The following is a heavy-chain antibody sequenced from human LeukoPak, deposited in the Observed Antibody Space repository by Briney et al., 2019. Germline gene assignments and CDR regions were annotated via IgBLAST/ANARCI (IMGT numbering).Heavy chain of an antibody. Sequence: PGGSLRLSCAASGFTFSSYAMSWVRQAPGKGLEWVSAISGSGGSTYYADSVKGRFTISRDNSKNTLYLQMNSLRAEDTAVYYCAKDMGIMITLGGVINAFDIWGQGTMVTVSS. CDR1: GFTFSSYA. D-gene: IGHD3-16*02. J-gene: IGHJ3*02. CDR2: ISGSGGST. V-gene: IGHV3-23*01. CDR3: AKDMGIMITLGGVINAFDI.